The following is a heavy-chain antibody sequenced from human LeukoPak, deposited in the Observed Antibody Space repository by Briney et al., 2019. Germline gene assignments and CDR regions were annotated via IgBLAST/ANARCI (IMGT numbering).Heavy chain of an antibody. CDR2: IDYSGST. J-gene: IGHJ4*02. D-gene: IGHD3-22*01. CDR1: GGSISSHY. Sequence: SETLSLTCIVSGGSISSHYWSWIRQSPGKGLEWIGHIDYSGSTKYNPSLKSRVTISLDTSKNQVSLTLRSVTAADTAVYYCAPGVNDSYYDSSGSYLDNWGQGTLVTVSS. V-gene: IGHV4-59*11. CDR3: APGVNDSYYDSSGSYLDN.